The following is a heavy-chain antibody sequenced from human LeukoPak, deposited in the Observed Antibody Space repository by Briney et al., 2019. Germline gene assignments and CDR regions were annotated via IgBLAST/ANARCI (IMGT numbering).Heavy chain of an antibody. J-gene: IGHJ4*02. CDR2: ISWDGGST. CDR1: GFTFDDYT. D-gene: IGHD3-3*01. Sequence: RSGGSLRLTCAASGFTFDDYTMHWVRQAPGKGLEWVSLISWDGGSTYYADSVKGRFTISRDNSKNSLYLQMNSLRTEDTTLYYCAKGGLRFPLDYWGQGTLVTVSS. V-gene: IGHV3-43*01. CDR3: AKGGLRFPLDY.